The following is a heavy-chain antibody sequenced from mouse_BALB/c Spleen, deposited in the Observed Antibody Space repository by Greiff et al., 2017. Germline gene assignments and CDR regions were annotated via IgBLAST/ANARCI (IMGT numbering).Heavy chain of an antibody. CDR2: ISSGGSYT. CDR1: GFTFSSYT. D-gene: IGHD1-1*01. Sequence: DVKLVESGGGLVKPGGSLKLSCAASGFTFSSYTMSWVRQTPEKRLEWVATISSGGSYTYYPDSVKGRFTISRDNAKNTLYLQMSSLKSEDTAMYYCTREPYYYGSSSYYFDYWGQGTTLTVSS. J-gene: IGHJ2*01. CDR3: TREPYYYGSSSYYFDY. V-gene: IGHV5-6-4*01.